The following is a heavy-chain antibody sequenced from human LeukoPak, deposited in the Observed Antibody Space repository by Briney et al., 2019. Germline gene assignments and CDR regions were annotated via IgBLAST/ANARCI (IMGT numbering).Heavy chain of an antibody. V-gene: IGHV4-4*07. Sequence: ASETLSLTCTVSGGSISSYFWSWIRQPAGKGPEWIGRIYTSGTTNYNTTLKSRLTMSVDTSKNQFSLRLSSVTAADTAVYYCARDLLWFGELFPLLNWGQGTLVTVSS. J-gene: IGHJ4*02. CDR3: ARDLLWFGELFPLLN. D-gene: IGHD3-10*01. CDR1: GGSISSYF. CDR2: IYTSGTT.